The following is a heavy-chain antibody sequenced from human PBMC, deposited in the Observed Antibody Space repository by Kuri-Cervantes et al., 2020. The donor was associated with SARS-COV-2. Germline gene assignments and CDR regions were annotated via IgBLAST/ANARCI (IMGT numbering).Heavy chain of an antibody. CDR3: ARDLGSGYSFDY. D-gene: IGHD3-22*01. CDR2: INHSGST. V-gene: IGHV4-34*01. J-gene: IGHJ4*02. Sequence: SQTLSLTCAVYGGSFSGYYWSWIRQPPGKGLEWIGEINHSGSTNYNPSLKSRVTISVDTSKNQFSLKLSSVTAADTAVYYCARDLGSGYSFDYWAQGTLVTVSS. CDR1: GGSFSGYY.